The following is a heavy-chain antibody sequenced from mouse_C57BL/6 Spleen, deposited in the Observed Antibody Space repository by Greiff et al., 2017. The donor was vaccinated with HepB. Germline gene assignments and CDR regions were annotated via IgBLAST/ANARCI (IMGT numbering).Heavy chain of an antibody. CDR1: GFSLTSYG. D-gene: IGHD4-1*01. CDR3: ARSAPSLRNHWDYFDY. CDR2: IWSGGST. J-gene: IGHJ2*01. V-gene: IGHV2-2*01. Sequence: QVQLKQSGPGLVQPSQSLSITCTVSGFSLTSYGVHWVRQSPGKGLEWLGVIWSGGSTDYNAAFISRLSISKDNSKSQVFFKMNSLQADDTAIYYCARSAPSLRNHWDYFDYWGQGTTLTVSS.